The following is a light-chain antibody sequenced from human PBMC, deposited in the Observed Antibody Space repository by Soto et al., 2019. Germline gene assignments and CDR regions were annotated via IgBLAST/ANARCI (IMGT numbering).Light chain of an antibody. Sequence: QTVATQEPSLSVSPGGTVTSTCASSTGEVTSGYYPSWIQQKPGQVPRSLIYNTNNKHSWTPVRFSGSLLGGRAALTLSDVQPEDEADYYCLLYLSGHVRLLGGETKLTVL. J-gene: IGLJ2*01. V-gene: IGLV7-43*01. CDR2: NTN. CDR3: LLYLSGHVRL. CDR1: TGEVTSGYY.